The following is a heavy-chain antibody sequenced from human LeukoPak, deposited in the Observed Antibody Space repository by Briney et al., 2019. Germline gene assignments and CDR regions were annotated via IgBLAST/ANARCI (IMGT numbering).Heavy chain of an antibody. Sequence: GGSLRLSCAASGFTFSNFAMTWVRQAPGKGLEWVSSIVGSSSAYYADSLKGRFTISRDNAKNSLYLQMNSLRAEDTAVYYCARIGAGSSRDYWGQGTLVTVSS. J-gene: IGHJ4*02. CDR2: IVGSSSA. CDR3: ARIGAGSSRDY. CDR1: GFTFSNFA. V-gene: IGHV3-21*01. D-gene: IGHD6-13*01.